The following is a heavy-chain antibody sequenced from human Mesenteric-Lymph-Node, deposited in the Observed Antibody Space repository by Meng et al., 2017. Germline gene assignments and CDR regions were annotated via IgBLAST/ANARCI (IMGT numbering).Heavy chain of an antibody. D-gene: IGHD3-10*01. CDR2: IFYSGNT. Sequence: QLQLQESGPGLVKPSETLSLTCTVSGGSIRSSSYYWGWIRQPPGKGLEYIGSIFYSGNTYYNPSLKSRVTISIDTSENQFSLKLSSVTAADTAVHYCARRVFYGSANFDYWGQGTLVTVSS. V-gene: IGHV4-39*01. J-gene: IGHJ4*02. CDR1: GGSIRSSSYY. CDR3: ARRVFYGSANFDY.